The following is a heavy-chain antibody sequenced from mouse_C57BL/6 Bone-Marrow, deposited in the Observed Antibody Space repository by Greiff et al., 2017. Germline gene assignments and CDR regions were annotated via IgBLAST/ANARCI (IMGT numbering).Heavy chain of an antibody. J-gene: IGHJ1*03. CDR1: GYTFTDYY. Sequence: EVQLQQSGPVLVKPGASVKMSCKASGYTFTDYYMNWVKQRHGKSLEWIGGINPYNGGTRYNQKLKGKAKLTVDKSYSTAYMELNSLTSDDSAVYYCASPLRYGSPGRVWRTGTTVTVSS. D-gene: IGHD1-1*01. CDR2: INPYNGGT. V-gene: IGHV1-19*01. CDR3: ASPLRYGSPGRV.